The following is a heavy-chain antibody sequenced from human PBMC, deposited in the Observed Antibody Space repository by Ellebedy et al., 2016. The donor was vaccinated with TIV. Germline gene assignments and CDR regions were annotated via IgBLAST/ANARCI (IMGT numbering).Heavy chain of an antibody. CDR3: AREDDTSSRYSRFHH. V-gene: IGHV3-33*01. CDR1: GFTFRSHG. J-gene: IGHJ4*02. Sequence: GESLKISCVASGFTFRSHGIHWVRQAPGKGLEWVAVIWHDGSKEYYADSVKGRFTISRDDSKNTVYLQMSSLRAEDAAVYFCAREDDTSSRYSRFHHWGQGTLVTVTS. CDR2: IWHDGSKE. D-gene: IGHD3-22*01.